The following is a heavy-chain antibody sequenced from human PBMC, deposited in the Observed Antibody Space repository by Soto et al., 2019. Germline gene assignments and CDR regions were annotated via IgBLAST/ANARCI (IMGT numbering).Heavy chain of an antibody. CDR1: GGTFSSYA. J-gene: IGHJ4*02. CDR2: IIPIFGTA. Sequence: QVQLVQSGAEVKKPGSSVKVSCKASGGTFSSYAISWVRQAPGQGLEWMGGIIPIFGTANYAQKFQGRVTIXXDESTXTAXXXXXXXXXXXXXXXXXXXXXSRGSHAPHYFDYWGQGTLVTVSS. V-gene: IGHV1-69*01. D-gene: IGHD3-10*01. CDR3: XXXXSRGSHAPHYFDY.